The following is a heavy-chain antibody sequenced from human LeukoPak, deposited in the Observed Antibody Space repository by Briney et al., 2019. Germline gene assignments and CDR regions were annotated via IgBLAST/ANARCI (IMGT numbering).Heavy chain of an antibody. J-gene: IGHJ4*02. V-gene: IGHV3-30*03. Sequence: GGSLRLFCAASGFTFSSYGMHWVRQAPGKGLEWVALISYDGSNKDYADSVKGRFTISRDNSKNTLYLQMNSLRPEDTAVYYCAGWRTGTIFDYWGQGTLVIVSS. CDR2: ISYDGSNK. D-gene: IGHD1-7*01. CDR3: AGWRTGTIFDY. CDR1: GFTFSSYG.